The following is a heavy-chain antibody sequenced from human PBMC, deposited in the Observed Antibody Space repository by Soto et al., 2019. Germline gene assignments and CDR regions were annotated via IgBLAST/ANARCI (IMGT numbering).Heavy chain of an antibody. CDR2: INAGNGNT. Sequence: QVQLVQSGAEVKKPGASVKVSCKASGYTFTSYAMHWVRQAPGQRLEWMGWINAGNGNTKYSQNFQGRVTITRDTSASTAYMELSSLRSEDTAVYYCAREGITMVRGVSGWFDPWGQGTLVT. V-gene: IGHV1-3*01. J-gene: IGHJ5*02. CDR3: AREGITMVRGVSGWFDP. CDR1: GYTFTSYA. D-gene: IGHD3-10*01.